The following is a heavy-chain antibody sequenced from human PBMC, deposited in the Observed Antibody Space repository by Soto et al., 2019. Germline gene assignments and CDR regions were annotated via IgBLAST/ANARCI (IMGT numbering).Heavy chain of an antibody. CDR1: GFTFISYG. D-gene: IGHD4-17*01. Sequence: PGGSLRLSCAASGFTFISYGMHWVRQAPGKGLEWVAVISYDGSNKYYADSVKGRFTISRDNSKNTLYLQMNSLRAEDTAVYYCAKGDYGGKVGAFDIWGQGTMVTVSS. CDR2: ISYDGSNK. V-gene: IGHV3-30*18. CDR3: AKGDYGGKVGAFDI. J-gene: IGHJ3*02.